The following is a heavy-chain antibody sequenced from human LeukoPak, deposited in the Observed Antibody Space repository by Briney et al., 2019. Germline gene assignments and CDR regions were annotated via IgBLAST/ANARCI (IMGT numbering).Heavy chain of an antibody. Sequence: PGGSLRLSCAASGFTFSSYAMSWVRQAPGKGLEWVSYISSSGSTIYYADSVKGRFTISRDNAKNSLYLQMNSLRAEDTAVYYCARDLTPRPVYFDYWGQGTLVTVSS. CDR3: ARDLTPRPVYFDY. J-gene: IGHJ4*02. CDR2: ISSSGSTI. D-gene: IGHD6-6*01. V-gene: IGHV3-48*04. CDR1: GFTFSSYA.